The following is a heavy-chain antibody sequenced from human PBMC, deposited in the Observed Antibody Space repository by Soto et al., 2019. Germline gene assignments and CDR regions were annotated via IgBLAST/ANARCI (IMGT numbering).Heavy chain of an antibody. V-gene: IGHV4-30-4*01. D-gene: IGHD5-12*01. CDR1: GGSISSGDYY. J-gene: IGHJ4*02. Sequence: QVQLQESGPGLVKPSQILSLTCTVSGGSISSGDYYLSWIRQPPGKGLEWIAYIYYSGSTYYNPSLKSRITISVDTSENLSSLKLSSVTAADTAVYYCARSRGYYPDYWGQGTLVTVSS. CDR2: IYYSGST. CDR3: ARSRGYYPDY.